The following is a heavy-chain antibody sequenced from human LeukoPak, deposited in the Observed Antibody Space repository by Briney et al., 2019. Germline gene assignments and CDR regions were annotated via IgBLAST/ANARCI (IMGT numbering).Heavy chain of an antibody. CDR2: IYYSGST. CDR3: ARSLFYGDYGYYFDY. J-gene: IGHJ4*02. Sequence: SDTLSLTCTVSGGSISSYYWSWIRQPPGKGLEWIGYIYYSGSTNYNPSLKSRVTISVDTSKNQFSLKLSSVTAADTAVYYCARSLFYGDYGYYFDYWGQGTLVTVSS. V-gene: IGHV4-59*01. CDR1: GGSISSYY. D-gene: IGHD4-17*01.